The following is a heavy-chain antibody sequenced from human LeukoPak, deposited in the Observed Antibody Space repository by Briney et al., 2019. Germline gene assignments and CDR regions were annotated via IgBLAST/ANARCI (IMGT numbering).Heavy chain of an antibody. CDR2: ISWNSGSI. CDR3: AKGDSSGYYKGLIDY. D-gene: IGHD3-22*01. J-gene: IGHJ4*02. CDR1: GFTFDDYA. V-gene: IGHV3-9*01. Sequence: GRSLRLSCAASGFTFDDYAMHWVRQAPGKGLEWVSGISWNSGSIGYADPVKGRFTISRDNAKNSLYLQMNSLRAEDTALYYCAKGDSSGYYKGLIDYWGQGTLVTVSS.